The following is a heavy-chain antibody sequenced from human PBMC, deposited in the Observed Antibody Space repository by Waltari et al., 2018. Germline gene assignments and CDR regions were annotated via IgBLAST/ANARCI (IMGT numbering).Heavy chain of an antibody. V-gene: IGHV1-69*04. J-gene: IGHJ3*02. CDR1: GYTFSSYT. D-gene: IGHD2-15*01. CDR2: IIPILGIA. CDR3: ARGFTNCSGGSCSDAFDI. Sequence: QVQLVQSGAEVKKPGASVKVSCKASGYTFSSYTISWVRQAPGQGLEWMGRIIPILGIANYAQKFQGRVTITADKSTSTAYMELSSLRSEDTAVYYCARGFTNCSGGSCSDAFDIWGQGTMVTVSS.